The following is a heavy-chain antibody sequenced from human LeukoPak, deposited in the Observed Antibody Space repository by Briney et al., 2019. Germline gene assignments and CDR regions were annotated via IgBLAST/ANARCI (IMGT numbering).Heavy chain of an antibody. Sequence: GGSLRLSCAASGFTFSSYSMNWVRQAPGKGLEWVSSISSSSSYIYYADSVKGRFTISRDNAKDSLYLQMNSLRAEDTAVYYCARDLNCSGGSCYSDWFDPWGQGTLVTVPS. CDR2: ISSSSSYI. CDR3: ARDLNCSGGSCYSDWFDP. V-gene: IGHV3-21*01. J-gene: IGHJ5*02. D-gene: IGHD2-15*01. CDR1: GFTFSSYS.